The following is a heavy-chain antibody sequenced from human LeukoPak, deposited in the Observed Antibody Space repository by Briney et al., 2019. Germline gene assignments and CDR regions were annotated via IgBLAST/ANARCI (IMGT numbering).Heavy chain of an antibody. Sequence: KPSETLSLTCAVYGGSFSGYYWSWIRQPPGKGLEWIGEINHSGSTNYNPSLKSRVTISVDTSKNQFSLKLSSVTAADTAVYYCASVVAGPFDYWGQGTLVTASS. D-gene: IGHD2-21*01. CDR3: ASVVAGPFDY. CDR1: GGSFSGYY. CDR2: INHSGST. J-gene: IGHJ4*02. V-gene: IGHV4-34*01.